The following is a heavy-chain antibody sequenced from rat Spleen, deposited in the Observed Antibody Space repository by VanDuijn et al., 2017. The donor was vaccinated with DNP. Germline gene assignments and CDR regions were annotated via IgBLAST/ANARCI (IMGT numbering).Heavy chain of an antibody. CDR3: ALTTEVTVPFAY. V-gene: IGHV1-43*01. CDR1: GYTFTSYY. CDR2: INAGSGGT. Sequence: QVQLQQSGAELTKPGSSVKISCKASGYTFTSYYISWIKQTTGQGLEYIGYINAGSGGTNYNEKFKGKATLTVYKSSSTAFMQLSSLPPDDSAVYYCALTTEVTVPFAYWGQGTLVTVSS. J-gene: IGHJ3*01. D-gene: IGHD1-11*01.